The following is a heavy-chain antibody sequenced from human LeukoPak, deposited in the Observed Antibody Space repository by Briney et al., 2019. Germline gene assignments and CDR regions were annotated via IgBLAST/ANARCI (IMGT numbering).Heavy chain of an antibody. CDR2: ISYDGSNK. Sequence: GGSLRLSCAASGFTFSSYAMHWVRQAPGKGLEWVAVISYDGSNKYYADSVKGRFTISRDNAKNSLYPQMNSLRAEDTAVYYCAREDAYYYYYGMDVWGQGTTVTVSS. CDR3: AREDAYYYYYGMDV. J-gene: IGHJ6*02. CDR1: GFTFSSYA. V-gene: IGHV3-30-3*01.